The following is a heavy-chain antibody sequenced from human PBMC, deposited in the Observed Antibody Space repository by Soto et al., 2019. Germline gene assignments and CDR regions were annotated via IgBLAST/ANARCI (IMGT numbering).Heavy chain of an antibody. CDR3: ARDACSGGSCYPPTAAFDF. V-gene: IGHV1-3*05. Sequence: QVQLVQSGAEEKKPGASVKVSCKASGYIFTTYAMHWVRQAPGQRLEWMGWINAVNGHTKYSQKFQGRVTFAGDTSASTAYMELSSLTSEATAVYYCARDACSGGSCYPPTAAFDFWGQGTMVTVSS. CDR2: INAVNGHT. CDR1: GYIFTTYA. D-gene: IGHD2-15*01. J-gene: IGHJ3*01.